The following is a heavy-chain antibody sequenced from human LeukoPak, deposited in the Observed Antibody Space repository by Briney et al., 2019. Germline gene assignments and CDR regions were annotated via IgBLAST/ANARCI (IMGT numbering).Heavy chain of an antibody. Sequence: GASVKVSCKASGFTFTSSAVQWVRQARGQRLEWIGWIVVGSGNTNYAQKFQERVTITRDMSTSTAYMELSSLRSEDTAVYYCAAGPDYCGGDCYYYYYYMDVWGKGTTVTVSS. J-gene: IGHJ6*03. CDR1: GFTFTSSA. D-gene: IGHD2-21*01. CDR2: IVVGSGNT. CDR3: AAGPDYCGGDCYYYYYYMDV. V-gene: IGHV1-58*01.